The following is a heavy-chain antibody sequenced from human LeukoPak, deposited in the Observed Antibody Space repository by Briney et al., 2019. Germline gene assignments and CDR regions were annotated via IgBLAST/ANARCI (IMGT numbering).Heavy chain of an antibody. J-gene: IGHJ4*02. CDR3: ASAPVSVRVIDY. CDR2: INHSGST. V-gene: IGHV4-34*01. CDR1: GGSFSGYY. D-gene: IGHD3-10*01. Sequence: SETLSLTCAVYGGSFSGYYWSWIRQPPGKGLEWIGEINHSGSTNYNPSLKSRVTISVDTSKNQFSLKLSSVTAAGTAVYYCASAPVSVRVIDYWGQGTLVTVSS.